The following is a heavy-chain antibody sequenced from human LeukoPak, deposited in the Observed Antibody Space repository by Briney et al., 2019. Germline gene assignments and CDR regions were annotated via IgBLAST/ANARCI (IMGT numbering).Heavy chain of an antibody. J-gene: IGHJ4*02. Sequence: GGSLRLSCAASGFTFSDHYMDWVRQAPAKGLEWVGRIRNKANSYTTEYAASVRGRFTLSRDGSKNLLYLQMNSLKTEDTAVYYCARAGVIPRYFDYWGQGTLVTVSS. CDR1: GFTFSDHY. D-gene: IGHD2/OR15-2a*01. V-gene: IGHV3-72*01. CDR3: ARAGVIPRYFDY. CDR2: IRNKANSYTT.